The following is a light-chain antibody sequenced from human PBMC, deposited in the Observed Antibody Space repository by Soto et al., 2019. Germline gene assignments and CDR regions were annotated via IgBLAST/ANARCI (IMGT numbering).Light chain of an antibody. J-gene: IGLJ2*01. CDR3: SSYTSDSTFLI. Sequence: QSALTQPASVYGSPGQSISISCTGTSSDVGPYNYVSWYQQHPGKAPKLMIFEVSNRPSGVSNRFSGSKSGYTASLTISGLQPEDEAEYYCSSYTSDSTFLIFGGGTKLTVL. CDR2: EVS. V-gene: IGLV2-14*01. CDR1: SSDVGPYNY.